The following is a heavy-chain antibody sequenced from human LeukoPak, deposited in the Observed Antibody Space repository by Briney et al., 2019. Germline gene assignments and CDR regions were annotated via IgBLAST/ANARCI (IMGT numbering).Heavy chain of an antibody. D-gene: IGHD3-10*01. CDR1: GGSISSYY. CDR3: AREEYYYGSGSYGLGYFDY. Sequence: SETLSLTCTVSGGSISSYYWSWIRQPPGKGLEWIGYIYYSGSTNYNPSLKSRVTISVDTSKNQFSLKLSSVTAADTAVYYCAREEYYYGSGSYGLGYFDYWGQGTLLTVSS. V-gene: IGHV4-59*01. J-gene: IGHJ4*02. CDR2: IYYSGST.